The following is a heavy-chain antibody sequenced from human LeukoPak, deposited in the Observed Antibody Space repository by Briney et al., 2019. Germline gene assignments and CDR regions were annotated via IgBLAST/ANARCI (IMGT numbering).Heavy chain of an antibody. CDR1: GFTFSSYC. Sequence: GGSLRLSCAASGFTFSSYCMHWVRQAPGKGLGWVSRMKSDGSSTSYADSVKGRFTISRDNAKKTPYLQMNSLRAEDTSVHYCAIESGWAGLSTDYWGQGTLVTVSS. D-gene: IGHD3-16*02. CDR3: AIESGWAGLSTDY. J-gene: IGHJ4*02. V-gene: IGHV3-74*01. CDR2: MKSDGSST.